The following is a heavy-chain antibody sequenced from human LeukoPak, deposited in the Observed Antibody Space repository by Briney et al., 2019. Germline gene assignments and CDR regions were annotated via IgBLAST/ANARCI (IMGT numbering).Heavy chain of an antibody. V-gene: IGHV5-51*01. D-gene: IGHD1-26*01. CDR1: GYRFTSYW. CDR3: ARPSSGTYYGMDV. J-gene: IGHJ6*02. Sequence: NHGAPLQISCKGSGYRFTSYWIAWVRQLPGKGLEWMGTIYPDDSETRYSPSSQGQVTISADKSISTAYLQWSTLEASNTATYYCARPSSGTYYGMDVWGQGTTVTVSS. CDR2: IYPDDSET.